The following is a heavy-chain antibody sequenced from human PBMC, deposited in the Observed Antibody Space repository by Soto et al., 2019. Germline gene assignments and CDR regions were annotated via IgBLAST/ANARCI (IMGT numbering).Heavy chain of an antibody. CDR1: GGSISSSSYY. Sequence: QLQLQESGPGLVKPSETLSLTCTVSGGSISSSSYYWGWIRQPPGKGLEWIGSIYYSGSTYYNPSLKSRVTISVDTSKNQFSLKLSSVTAADTAVYYCARHWHYYDFWSGYSLDPWGQGTLVTVSS. J-gene: IGHJ5*02. V-gene: IGHV4-39*01. CDR3: ARHWHYYDFWSGYSLDP. D-gene: IGHD3-3*01. CDR2: IYYSGST.